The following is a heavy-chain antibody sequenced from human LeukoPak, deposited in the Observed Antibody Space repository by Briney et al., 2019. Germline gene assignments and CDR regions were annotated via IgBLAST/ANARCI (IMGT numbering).Heavy chain of an antibody. V-gene: IGHV3-23*01. CDR3: AKASTVLKPIDS. Sequence: GRSLRLSCAASGFTFSTYAMNWVRQAPGKGLEWVSAISPIGSRTYYADSVKGRFTISRDNSKNTLYLQMNSLRAGDTAIYYCAKASTVLKPIDSWGQGTLVTVSS. CDR1: GFTFSTYA. CDR2: ISPIGSRT. D-gene: IGHD1-14*01. J-gene: IGHJ4*02.